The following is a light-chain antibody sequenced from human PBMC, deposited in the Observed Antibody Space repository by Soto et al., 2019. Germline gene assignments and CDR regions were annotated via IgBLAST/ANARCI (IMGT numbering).Light chain of an antibody. CDR3: QQYGSSPPYT. CDR2: GSS. CDR1: QSVSNNY. J-gene: IGKJ2*01. Sequence: EVVLTQSPGTLSLSPGERATLSCRASQSVSNNYLAWYQQKPGQSPKLLIFGSSDRATGIPDRFSGSGSGTDFTLTISSLEPEDLAVYYGQQYGSSPPYTFGQGTKLEIK. V-gene: IGKV3-20*01.